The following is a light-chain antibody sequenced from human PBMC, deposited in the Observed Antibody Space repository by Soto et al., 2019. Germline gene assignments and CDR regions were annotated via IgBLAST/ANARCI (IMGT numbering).Light chain of an antibody. CDR1: NSNIGRGFD. CDR3: QSYASGQVV. Sequence: QSVLTQPPSVSGAPGQRVTISCTGGNSNIGRGFDVHWYQQLPGTAPRLIIYGDTNRPSGVPDRFSGFKSGTSASLAITGLQAEDEADYYCQSYASGQVVFGGGIKLTV. J-gene: IGLJ2*01. V-gene: IGLV1-40*01. CDR2: GDT.